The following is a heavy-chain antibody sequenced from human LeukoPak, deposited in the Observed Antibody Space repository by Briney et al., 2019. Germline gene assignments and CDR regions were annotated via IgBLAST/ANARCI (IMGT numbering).Heavy chain of an antibody. D-gene: IGHD6-6*01. CDR3: AAPIAVRRHAFDI. CDR1: GGSFSGYY. CDR2: INHSGST. V-gene: IGHV4-34*01. J-gene: IGHJ3*02. Sequence: SQTLSLTCAVYGGSFSGYYWSWIRQPPGKGLEWIGEINHSGSTNYNPSLKSRATISVDTSKNQFSLKLSSVTAADRAVYYGAAPIAVRRHAFDIWGEGRMVTVSS.